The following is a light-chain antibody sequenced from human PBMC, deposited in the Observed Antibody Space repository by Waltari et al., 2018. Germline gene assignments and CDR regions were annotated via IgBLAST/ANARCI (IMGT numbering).Light chain of an antibody. CDR2: GAS. CDR3: QHYLRLPVT. V-gene: IGKV3-20*01. J-gene: IGKJ1*01. Sequence: PGERATVSCRASERVSRALAWYQQKPGQAPRLLIYGASTRATGIPDRFSGSGSGTDFSLTISRLEPDDFAVYYCQHYLRLPVTFGQGTTVEI. CDR1: ERVSRA.